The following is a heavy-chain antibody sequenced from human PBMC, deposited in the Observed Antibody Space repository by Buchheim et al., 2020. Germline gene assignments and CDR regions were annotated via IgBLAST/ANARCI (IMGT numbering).Heavy chain of an antibody. CDR2: ISYDGSNK. V-gene: IGHV3-30*04. D-gene: IGHD6-19*01. Sequence: QVQLVESGGGVVQPGRSLRLSCAASGFTFSSYAMHWVRQAPGKGLEWVAVISYDGSNKYYAASVKGRFPISRDNSKNTLYLQMNSLRAEDTAVYYCARFPYSSGWYYFDYWGQGTL. CDR3: ARFPYSSGWYYFDY. J-gene: IGHJ4*02. CDR1: GFTFSSYA.